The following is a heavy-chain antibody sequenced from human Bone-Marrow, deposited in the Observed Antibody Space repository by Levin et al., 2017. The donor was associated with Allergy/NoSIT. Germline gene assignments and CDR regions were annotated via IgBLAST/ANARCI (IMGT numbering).Heavy chain of an antibody. CDR3: AKLPYGDPGGLDY. CDR1: GFPFSSYA. Sequence: GGSLRLSCAASGFPFSSYAMSWVRQAPGKGLEWVSAIDGSGRYTYYPDSLKGRFTMSRDNSKRVLYLHVTDVRAEDTAVYYCAKLPYGDPGGLDYWGQGTLVIVSS. CDR2: IDGSGRYT. J-gene: IGHJ4*02. D-gene: IGHD4-17*01. V-gene: IGHV3-23*01.